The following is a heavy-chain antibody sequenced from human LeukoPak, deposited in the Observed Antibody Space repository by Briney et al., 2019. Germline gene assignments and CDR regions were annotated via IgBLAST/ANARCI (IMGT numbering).Heavy chain of an antibody. J-gene: IGHJ4*02. Sequence: GGSLRLSCAASEFTFSIYWMTWVRQAPGKGLEWVANIKQDGSEKYYLDSVKGRFTISRDDAKNSLYLQMNSLRAEDTAVYFCARAGGSSWYFDYWGQGTLVTVSS. D-gene: IGHD6-13*01. CDR2: IKQDGSEK. V-gene: IGHV3-7*04. CDR3: ARAGGSSWYFDY. CDR1: EFTFSIYW.